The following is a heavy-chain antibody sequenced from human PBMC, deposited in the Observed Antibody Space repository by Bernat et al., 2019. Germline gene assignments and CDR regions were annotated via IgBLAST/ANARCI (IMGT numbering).Heavy chain of an antibody. CDR3: ARAPGGYCSSTSCHNIDY. CDR1: GGTFSSYT. V-gene: IGHV1-69*02. CDR2: IIPILGIA. Sequence: QVQLVQSGAEVKKPGSSVKVSCKASGGTFSSYTISWVRQAPGQGLEWMGRIIPILGIANYAQKFQGSGTITAVKSTSTAHMELSSLRSEDTAVYYFARAPGGYCSSTSCHNIDYWGQGTLVTVSS. J-gene: IGHJ4*02. D-gene: IGHD2-2*01.